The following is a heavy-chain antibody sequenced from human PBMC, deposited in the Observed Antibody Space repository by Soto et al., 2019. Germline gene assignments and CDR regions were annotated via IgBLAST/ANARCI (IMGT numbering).Heavy chain of an antibody. J-gene: IGHJ4*02. CDR1: GFTVNNLF. D-gene: IGHD3-10*01. CDR2: FSSDGSR. CDR3: AKYRGQYYFDY. V-gene: IGHV3-66*01. Sequence: PGGSLRLSCAAFGFTVNNLFMTWVRQAPGKGLEWVSTFSSDGSRYYADSVKGRFTISKDYSKNTLYLEMNSLRAEDTAVYYCAKYRGQYYFDYWGQGTLVTAPQ.